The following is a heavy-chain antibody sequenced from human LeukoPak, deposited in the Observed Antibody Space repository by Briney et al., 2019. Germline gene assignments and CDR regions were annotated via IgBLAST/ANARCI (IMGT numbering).Heavy chain of an antibody. Sequence: SETLSLTCTGSGGSISSYYWSWIRQPPGKGLEWIRYIYYSGSTNYNPSLKSRVTISVDTSKNQFSLKLSSVTAADTAVYYCARATLWDSSGYYYPNFDYWGQGTLVTVSS. V-gene: IGHV4-59*01. J-gene: IGHJ4*02. CDR2: IYYSGST. CDR3: ARATLWDSSGYYYPNFDY. D-gene: IGHD3-22*01. CDR1: GGSISSYY.